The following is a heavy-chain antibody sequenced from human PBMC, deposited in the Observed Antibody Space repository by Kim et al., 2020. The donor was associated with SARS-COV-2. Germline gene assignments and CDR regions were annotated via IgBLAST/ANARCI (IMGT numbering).Heavy chain of an antibody. J-gene: IGHJ4*02. CDR3: ARHTQVIISTGGIFDY. CDR1: GGSVSTSGFY. V-gene: IGHV4-39*01. D-gene: IGHD2-8*02. Sequence: SETLSLTCTVSGGSVSTSGFYWGWIRQAPGKGLEWIGNIYYKGTTYYNPSLNSRLTMSIDTSKNQFSLKLNSVTAADTAFYYCARHTQVIISTGGIFDYWGQGALVTVSS. CDR2: IYYKGTT.